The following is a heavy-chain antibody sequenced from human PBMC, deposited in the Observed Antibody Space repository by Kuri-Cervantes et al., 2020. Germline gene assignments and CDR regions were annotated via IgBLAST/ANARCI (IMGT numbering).Heavy chain of an antibody. D-gene: IGHD3-10*01. Sequence: LSLTCAASGFTFSNYSMNWVRQAPGKGLEWVSSISSSSSYIYYADSVKGRFTISRDNAKNSLYLQMNSLRAEDTAVYYCAREWRGGDYWGQGTLVTVSS. CDR3: AREWRGGDY. V-gene: IGHV3-21*01. CDR1: GFTFSNYS. J-gene: IGHJ4*02. CDR2: ISSSSSYI.